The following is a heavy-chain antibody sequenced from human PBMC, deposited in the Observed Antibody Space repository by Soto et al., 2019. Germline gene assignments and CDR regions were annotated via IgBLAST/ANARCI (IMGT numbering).Heavy chain of an antibody. V-gene: IGHV3-23*01. Sequence: GGSLRLSCAASGFTFRSYAMSWVRQAPGKGLEWVSAISGSGGSTYYADSVKGRFTISRDNSKNTLYLQMNSLRAEDTAVYYCAKDSISSSWYLDHWFDPWGQGTLDPVSS. CDR3: AKDSISSSWYLDHWFDP. CDR2: ISGSGGST. CDR1: GFTFRSYA. J-gene: IGHJ5*02. D-gene: IGHD6-13*01.